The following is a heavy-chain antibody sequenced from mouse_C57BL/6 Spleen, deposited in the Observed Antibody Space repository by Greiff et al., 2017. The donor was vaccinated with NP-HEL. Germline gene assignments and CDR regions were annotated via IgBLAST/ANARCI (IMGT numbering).Heavy chain of an antibody. CDR2: INPNNGGT. CDR1: GYTFTDYN. J-gene: IGHJ3*01. Sequence: VQLQQSGPELVKPGASVKMSCKASGYTFTDYNMHWVKQSHGKSLEWIGYINPNNGGTSYNQKFKGKATLTVNKSSSTAYMELRSLTSEDSAVYYCARLRGYFAWFAYWGQGTLVTVSA. V-gene: IGHV1-22*01. D-gene: IGHD2-3*01. CDR3: ARLRGYFAWFAY.